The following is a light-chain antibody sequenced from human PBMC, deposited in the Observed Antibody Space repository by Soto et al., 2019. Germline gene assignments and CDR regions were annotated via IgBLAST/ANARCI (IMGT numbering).Light chain of an antibody. CDR1: TSDVGGYDY. CDR2: DVS. Sequence: QSALTQPRSVSGSPRHSVAIFCTGTTSDVGGYDYVSWHQQHPGKAPELIIFDVSKRSSGVPDRFSGSKSGNTASLTISGLQAGDEADYFCCSYAREFYVFGSGTKVTVL. V-gene: IGLV2-11*01. J-gene: IGLJ1*01. CDR3: CSYAREFYV.